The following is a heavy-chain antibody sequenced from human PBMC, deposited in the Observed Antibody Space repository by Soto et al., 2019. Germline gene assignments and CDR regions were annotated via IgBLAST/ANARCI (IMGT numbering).Heavy chain of an antibody. CDR2: ISYDGNNK. Sequence: QVQLVESGGGVVQPGRSLRLSCAASGFTFSSFGMHWVRQAPGKGLEWVAVISYDGNNKYYADSVKGRFTISRDNSKNTLYLHVNSLGAEDTAVYYCAKALGYCSGGSCYPPGYYYGMDVWGQGTTVTVSS. D-gene: IGHD2-15*01. V-gene: IGHV3-30*18. CDR1: GFTFSSFG. CDR3: AKALGYCSGGSCYPPGYYYGMDV. J-gene: IGHJ6*01.